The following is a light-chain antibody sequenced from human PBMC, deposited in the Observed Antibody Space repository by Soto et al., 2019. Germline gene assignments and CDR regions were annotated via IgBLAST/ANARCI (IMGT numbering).Light chain of an antibody. CDR2: AAY. J-gene: IGKJ4*01. CDR1: QSVTSSD. CDR3: QQYGSSPLT. V-gene: IGKV3-20*01. Sequence: EIVLTQSPCILSLSPGEGGTLSCGASQSVTSSDLAWYRQKPGQAPRLLMFAAYSRASGTPDRFSGSGSGTDFILTISRLEPEDSAVYYCQQYGSSPLTFGGGTKVDI.